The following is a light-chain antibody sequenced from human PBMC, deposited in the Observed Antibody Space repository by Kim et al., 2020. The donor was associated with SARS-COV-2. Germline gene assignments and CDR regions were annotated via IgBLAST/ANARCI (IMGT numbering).Light chain of an antibody. CDR1: SSNIGSNY. J-gene: IGLJ3*02. CDR3: AAWDDSLSALV. Sequence: QSVLTQPPSASGTPGQRVTISCSGSSSNIGSNYVYWYQQLPASAPKLLIYTNNQRPSGVPDRSSGSKSGASASLAISGLRSEDEAGYYCAAWDDSLSALVFGGGTQLTVL. V-gene: IGLV1-47*01. CDR2: TNN.